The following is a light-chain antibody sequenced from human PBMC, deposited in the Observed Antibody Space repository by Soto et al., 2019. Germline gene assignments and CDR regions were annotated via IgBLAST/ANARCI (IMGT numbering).Light chain of an antibody. J-gene: IGKJ4*01. CDR3: QQSYSRPLT. CDR2: AGF. CDR1: HPISSY. V-gene: IGKV1-39*01. Sequence: DIQMIQSPSALSASLGDRVIITCRASHPISSYVNWYQQKPGKAPNLLLSAGFTLQSGVPSRFSGDRSGADYTLIIDNLQREDFATYFCQQSYSRPLTFVGGTKG.